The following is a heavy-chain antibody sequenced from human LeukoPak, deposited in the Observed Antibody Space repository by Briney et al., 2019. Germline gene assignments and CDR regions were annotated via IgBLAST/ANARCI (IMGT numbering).Heavy chain of an antibody. CDR1: GGTNYA. V-gene: IGHV1-69*10. CDR3: ARGDSDDSGDFRTFEF. D-gene: IGHD4-17*01. CDR2: IIPVLDVA. J-gene: IGHJ4*02. Sequence: SVKVSCKVSGGTNYALSWVRQAPGQGLEWMGGIIPVLDVANSAQKFQGRVTFTADKSTNTAYMELSGLRSEDTAMYFCARGDSDDSGDFRTFEFWGQGTLVTVSS.